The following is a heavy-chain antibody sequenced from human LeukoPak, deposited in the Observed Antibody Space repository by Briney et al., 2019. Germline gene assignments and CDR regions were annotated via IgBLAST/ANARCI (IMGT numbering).Heavy chain of an antibody. CDR3: ARLPARYYYDSSGSCFDY. CDR2: IYYSGST. D-gene: IGHD3-22*01. CDR1: GGSISSYY. Sequence: PSETLSLTCTVSGGSISSYYWSWIRQPPGKGLEWIGYIYYSGSTNYNPSLKSRVTISVDTSKNQFSLKLSSVTAADTAVYYCARLPARYYYDSSGSCFDYWGQGTLVTVSS. V-gene: IGHV4-59*08. J-gene: IGHJ4*02.